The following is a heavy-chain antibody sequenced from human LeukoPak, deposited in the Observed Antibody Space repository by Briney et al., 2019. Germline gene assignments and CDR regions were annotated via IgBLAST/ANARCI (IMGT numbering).Heavy chain of an antibody. D-gene: IGHD3-16*01. V-gene: IGHV5-51*01. CDR3: ARHKGSGKGERLDY. J-gene: IGHJ4*02. CDR2: IYPGGSDN. Sequence: GGALKISLKGSGYPFTSYWIGWGRPRPGKGVGWRGIIYPGGSDNTYSPSFQGQVTISADKSIGTAYLQWSSLKASDTAMYYCARHKGSGKGERLDYWGQGTLVTVSS. CDR1: GYPFTSYW.